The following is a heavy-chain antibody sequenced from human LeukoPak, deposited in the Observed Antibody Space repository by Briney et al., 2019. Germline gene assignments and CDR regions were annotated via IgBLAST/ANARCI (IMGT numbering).Heavy chain of an antibody. D-gene: IGHD3-3*01. Sequence: PGGSLRLSCAASGFTFDDYAMHWVRQAPGKGREWVSGISWNSGSIVYADSVKGRFTISRDNAKNSLYLQMNSLRAEDTALYYCAKGRFLEWSHDAFDIWGQGTMVTVSS. V-gene: IGHV3-9*01. CDR1: GFTFDDYA. CDR3: AKGRFLEWSHDAFDI. CDR2: ISWNSGSI. J-gene: IGHJ3*02.